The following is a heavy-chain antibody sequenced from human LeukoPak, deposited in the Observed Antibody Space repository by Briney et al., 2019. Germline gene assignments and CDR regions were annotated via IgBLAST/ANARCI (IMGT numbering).Heavy chain of an antibody. Sequence: SETLSLTCSVSDGSIRTYYWSWIRKSPGQGLEWIGNIYYRGDINYNPSLKSRVIISIDTSKNQFSLKVTSLTAADTAVYYCATNKDWAEADWGQGTLVIVSS. CDR1: DGSIRTYY. D-gene: IGHD3/OR15-3a*01. CDR3: ATNKDWAEAD. J-gene: IGHJ4*02. V-gene: IGHV4-59*03. CDR2: IYYRGDI.